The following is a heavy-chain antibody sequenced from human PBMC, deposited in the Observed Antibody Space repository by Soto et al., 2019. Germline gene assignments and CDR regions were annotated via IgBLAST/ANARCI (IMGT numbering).Heavy chain of an antibody. Sequence: EVQLVESGGGLVKPGGSLRLSCAASGFTFSSYSMNWVRQAPGKGLEWVSSISSSSSYIYYADSVKGRFTISRDNAKNSLYLQMNSLRAEDTAVYYCAWGAIIGRRLAQFDYWGQGTLVTVSS. CDR2: ISSSSSYI. CDR1: GFTFSSYS. D-gene: IGHD3-10*01. CDR3: AWGAIIGRRLAQFDY. V-gene: IGHV3-21*01. J-gene: IGHJ4*02.